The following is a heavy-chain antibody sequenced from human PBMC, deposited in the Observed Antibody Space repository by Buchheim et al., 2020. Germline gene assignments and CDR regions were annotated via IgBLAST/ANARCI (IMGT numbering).Heavy chain of an antibody. Sequence: EVQLVQSGAEVKKPGESLRISCKGSGYSFTSYWISWVRQMPGKGLEWMGRIDPSDSYTNYSPSFQGHVTISADKSISTAYLQWSSLKDSDTAMYYCARHVEGIVVPAAIDGMDVWGQGTT. CDR1: GYSFTSYW. D-gene: IGHD2-2*01. V-gene: IGHV5-10-1*01. CDR2: IDPSDSYT. J-gene: IGHJ6*02. CDR3: ARHVEGIVVPAAIDGMDV.